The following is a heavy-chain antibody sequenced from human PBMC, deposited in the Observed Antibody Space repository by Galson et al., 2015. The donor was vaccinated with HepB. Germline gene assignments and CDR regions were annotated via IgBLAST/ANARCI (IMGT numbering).Heavy chain of an antibody. CDR3: ARDQTTSYSSGWYSYYYYGMDV. CDR2: INPSGGST. J-gene: IGHJ6*02. Sequence: PVKVACKASGYTFTSYYMHWVRQAPGQGLEWMGIINPSGGSTSYAQKFQGRVTMTRDTSTSTVYMELSSLRSEDTAVYYCARDQTTSYSSGWYSYYYYGMDVWGQGTTVTVSS. D-gene: IGHD6-19*01. CDR1: GYTFTSYY. V-gene: IGHV1-46*01.